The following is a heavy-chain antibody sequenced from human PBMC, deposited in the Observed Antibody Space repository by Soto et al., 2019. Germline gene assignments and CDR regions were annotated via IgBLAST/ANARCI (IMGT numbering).Heavy chain of an antibody. J-gene: IGHJ4*02. Sequence: KTSETLSLTCPVSGRSVSNSNYYWGWIRQSPGKGLEWIGSVYYRGRSYSKSSVKSRVTISVDTSKNQYSLNLNSVTASDTAVYFCVSHRTSVLTQAYFDYWGPGALVTVSS. CDR2: VYYRGRS. V-gene: IGHV4-39*01. CDR3: VSHRTSVLTQAYFDY. D-gene: IGHD2-8*01. CDR1: GRSVSNSNYY.